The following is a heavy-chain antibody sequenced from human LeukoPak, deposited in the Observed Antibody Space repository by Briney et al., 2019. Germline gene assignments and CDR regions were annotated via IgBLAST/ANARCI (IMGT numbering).Heavy chain of an antibody. J-gene: IGHJ4*02. D-gene: IGHD6-13*01. CDR1: GFTFSSYG. CDR3: AKVTTGYSSSWSDY. V-gene: IGHV3-30*18. CDR2: ISYDGSNK. Sequence: PGGALRVSCSASGFTFSSYGMHWVRQAPGKGLEWVAVISYDGSNKYYADSVKGRFTISRDNSKNTLYLQMNGLRPEDTAVYYCAKVTTGYSSSWSDYWGQGTLVTVSS.